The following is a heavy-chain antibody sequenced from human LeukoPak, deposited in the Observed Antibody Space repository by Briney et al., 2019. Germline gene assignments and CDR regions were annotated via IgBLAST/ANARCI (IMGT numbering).Heavy chain of an antibody. J-gene: IGHJ4*02. Sequence: GGSLRLSCAASGFTFSSYWMHWVRQAPGKGLEWVSLIYSRGDTKYADSVKGRFTISRDNSKNTLYLQMSSLRTEDTAVYYCAKWELPRNFDYWGQGTLVTVSS. V-gene: IGHV3-66*01. CDR1: GFTFSSYW. D-gene: IGHD1-7*01. CDR2: IYSRGDT. CDR3: AKWELPRNFDY.